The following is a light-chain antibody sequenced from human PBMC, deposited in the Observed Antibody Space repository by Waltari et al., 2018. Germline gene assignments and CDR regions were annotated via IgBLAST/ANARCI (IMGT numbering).Light chain of an antibody. J-gene: IGLJ2*01. Sequence: HPDTGKPHKIKCLGVIHRPSGVSKRFSCSKSGNRASLTISGLQAEDEADYYCCSCAGRSTLDVVFGGGTKLTVL. CDR3: CSCAGRSTLDVV. V-gene: IGLV2-23*02. CDR2: GVI.